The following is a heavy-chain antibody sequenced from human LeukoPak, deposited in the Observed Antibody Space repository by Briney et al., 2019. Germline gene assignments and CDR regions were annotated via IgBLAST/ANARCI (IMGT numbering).Heavy chain of an antibody. Sequence: GGPLRLSCAASGFTFSGYYMSWFRQAPGTGPEWISYITSSGSNIYYADSVKGRFTVSRDNAKNSLYLQMNSLRADDTAVYYCARQWFGDYWGQGTLVTVSS. CDR2: ITSSGSNI. CDR1: GFTFSGYY. V-gene: IGHV3-11*01. CDR3: ARQWFGDY. D-gene: IGHD3-10*01. J-gene: IGHJ4*02.